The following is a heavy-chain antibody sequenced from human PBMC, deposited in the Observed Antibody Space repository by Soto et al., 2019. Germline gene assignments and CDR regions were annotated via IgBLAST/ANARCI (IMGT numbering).Heavy chain of an antibody. J-gene: IGHJ5*02. V-gene: IGHV1-69*01. Sequence: QVQLVQSGAEVKKPGSSVKVSCKASGGTFSSYAISWVRQAPGQGLEWMGGIIPIFGTANYAQKFQGRVTITADESTSTANMELSSLRSEDTAVYYCAREISSSLFNWFDPWGQGTLVTVSS. D-gene: IGHD6-6*01. CDR1: GGTFSSYA. CDR3: AREISSSLFNWFDP. CDR2: IIPIFGTA.